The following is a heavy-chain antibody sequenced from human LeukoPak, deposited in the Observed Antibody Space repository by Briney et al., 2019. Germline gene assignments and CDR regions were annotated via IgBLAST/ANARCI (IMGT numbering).Heavy chain of an antibody. CDR1: GFTFSSYS. Sequence: GGSLRLSCAASGFTFSSYSMNWVRQAPGKGLEWVSSISSSSSYIYYADSVKGRFTISRDNAKNSLYLQMNSLRAEDTAVYYCARDRNADSSSWYYYYYGMDVWGQGTTVTVSS. CDR3: ARDRNADSSSWYYYYYGMDV. J-gene: IGHJ6*02. CDR2: ISSSSSYI. D-gene: IGHD6-13*01. V-gene: IGHV3-21*01.